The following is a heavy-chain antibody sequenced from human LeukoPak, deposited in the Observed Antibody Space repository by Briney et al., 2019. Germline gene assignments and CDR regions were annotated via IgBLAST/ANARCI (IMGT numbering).Heavy chain of an antibody. D-gene: IGHD6-19*01. CDR2: IYNSGST. CDR1: GGSISSSSYY. V-gene: IGHV4-39*01. Sequence: PSETLSLTCTVSGGSISSSSYYWGWIRQPPGKGLEWIPSIYNSGSTYYNPSLKSRVTISVDMSNNQFSLKLSSVTAADTGVYYCARGSSYSSGSYHLNGWGQGTLVTVSS. J-gene: IGHJ4*02. CDR3: ARGSSYSSGSYHLNG.